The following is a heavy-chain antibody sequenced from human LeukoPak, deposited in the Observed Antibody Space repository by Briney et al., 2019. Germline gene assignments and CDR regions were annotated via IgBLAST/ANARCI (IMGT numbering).Heavy chain of an antibody. D-gene: IGHD3-22*01. CDR1: GFSFSTYG. V-gene: IGHV3-30*02. CDR2: IQYSGINK. J-gene: IGHJ3*02. CDR3: AKKKDYYDTSGAFDI. Sequence: GGSLRLSCAASGFSFSTYGIHRVRQAPGKGLEWVSFIQYSGINKYYADSVKGRFIISRDNSKNTLYLQMNSLRAEDTALYYCAKKKDYYDTSGAFDIWGQGTMVTVSS.